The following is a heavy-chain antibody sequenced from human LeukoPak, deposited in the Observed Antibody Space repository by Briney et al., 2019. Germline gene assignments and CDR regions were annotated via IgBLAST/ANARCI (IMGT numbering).Heavy chain of an antibody. V-gene: IGHV3-30*18. CDR3: AKGYGFDSSGSEHYFEN. CDR2: ISYDGSNK. Sequence: GGSLRLSCAASGFTFSNYGIHWVRQAPGKGLEWVAVISYDGSNKYYAESVKGRLTISRDNSKNTLYLQMNSLRAEDTAVYYCAKGYGFDSSGSEHYFENWGQGILVTVPS. D-gene: IGHD3-22*01. J-gene: IGHJ4*02. CDR1: GFTFSNYG.